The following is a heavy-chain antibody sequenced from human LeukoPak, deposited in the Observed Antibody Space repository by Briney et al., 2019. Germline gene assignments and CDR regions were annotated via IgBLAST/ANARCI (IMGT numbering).Heavy chain of an antibody. V-gene: IGHV3-30*02. Sequence: GGSLRLSCAASGFTFSSYGMHWVRQAPGKGLEWVAFIRYDGSNKYYADSVKGRFTISRDNSKNTLYLQMNSLRAEDTAVYYCAKDYCSSTSCYNPYYYYYYMDVWGKGTTVTVSS. D-gene: IGHD2-2*02. J-gene: IGHJ6*03. CDR2: IRYDGSNK. CDR1: GFTFSSYG. CDR3: AKDYCSSTSCYNPYYYYYYMDV.